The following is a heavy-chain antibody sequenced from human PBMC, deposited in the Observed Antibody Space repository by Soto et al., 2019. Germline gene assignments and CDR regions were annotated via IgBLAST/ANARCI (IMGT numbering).Heavy chain of an antibody. J-gene: IGHJ6*02. CDR1: GDSVSSNSAA. Sequence: PSQTLSLTCAISGDSVSSNSAAWNWIRQSPSRGLEWLGRTYYRSKWYNDYAVSVKSRITINPDTSKNQFSLQLNSVTPEDTAVYYCARALTTYCSSTSCYYYYGMDVWGQGTKVTVSS. CDR3: ARALTTYCSSTSCYYYYGMDV. CDR2: TYYRSKWYN. D-gene: IGHD2-2*01. V-gene: IGHV6-1*01.